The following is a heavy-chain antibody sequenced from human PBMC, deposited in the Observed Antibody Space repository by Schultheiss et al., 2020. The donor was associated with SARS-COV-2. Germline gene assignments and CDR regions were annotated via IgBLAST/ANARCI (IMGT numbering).Heavy chain of an antibody. J-gene: IGHJ2*01. CDR1: GGSISSSSYY. V-gene: IGHV4-39*01. CDR2: IYYSGST. Sequence: SETLSLTCTVSGGSISSSSYYWGWIRQPPGKGLEWIGSIYYSGSTYYNPSLKSRVTISVDTSKNQFSLKLSSVTAADTAVYYCARHMVTPVHWYFDLWGRGTLVTVAS. D-gene: IGHD4-23*01. CDR3: ARHMVTPVHWYFDL.